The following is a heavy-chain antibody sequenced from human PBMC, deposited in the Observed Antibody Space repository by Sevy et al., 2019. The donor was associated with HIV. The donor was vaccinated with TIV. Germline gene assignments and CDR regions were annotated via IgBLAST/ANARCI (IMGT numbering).Heavy chain of an antibody. D-gene: IGHD3-22*01. V-gene: IGHV3-30*04. CDR2: ISYDGSNK. CDR3: ARDWGTYYYDSSGYYFPDY. J-gene: IGHJ4*02. Sequence: GGSLRLSCAASGFTFSSYAMHWVRQAPGKGLEWVAVISYDGSNKYYADSVKGRFTISRDNSKNTMYLQMDSLRAEDTAVYYWARDWGTYYYDSSGYYFPDYWGQGTLVTVSS. CDR1: GFTFSSYA.